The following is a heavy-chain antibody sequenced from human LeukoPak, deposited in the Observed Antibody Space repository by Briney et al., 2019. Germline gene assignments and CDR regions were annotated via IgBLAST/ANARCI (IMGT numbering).Heavy chain of an antibody. CDR1: GFTVSSHY. V-gene: IGHV3-53*01. CDR3: EKDLGGSGDYRPY. Sequence: GGSLRLSCAASGFTVSSHYMSWVRQAPGKGLEWVSVIYSGGNTYYADSVKGRFTISRDNSKNTLYLQMNSLSTEDTAVYYCEKDLGGSGDYRPYWGQGSVVTVSS. CDR2: IYSGGNT. J-gene: IGHJ4*02. D-gene: IGHD2-21*02.